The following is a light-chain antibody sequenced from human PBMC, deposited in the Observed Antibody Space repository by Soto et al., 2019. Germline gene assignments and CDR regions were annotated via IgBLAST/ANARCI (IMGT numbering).Light chain of an antibody. CDR1: QSFSNY. Sequence: EIVLTQSPATLSFSPGERATLSCRGSQSFSNYLALYQQNTGPAPSLLLYDASNRVTGIPARFSGSGSGTDLTLTLSSLEPEDFAVDYCQQRSNWTPTWTLGPGTKVDI. V-gene: IGKV3-11*01. J-gene: IGKJ1*01. CDR2: DAS. CDR3: QQRSNWTPTWT.